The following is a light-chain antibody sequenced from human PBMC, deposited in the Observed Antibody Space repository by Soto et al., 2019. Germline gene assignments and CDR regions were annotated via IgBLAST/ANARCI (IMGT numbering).Light chain of an antibody. CDR2: AAS. Sequence: DIQMIQSPSSLSASVGDRVTITCRASQSISTHLNWYQQKPGKAPKLLINAASSLESGVPSRFSGSGSGTDFKPNISSLETEDVGNYYWMQAYSTPHTFGQGTNLEIK. V-gene: IGKV1-39*01. CDR1: QSISTH. J-gene: IGKJ2*01. CDR3: MQAYSTPHT.